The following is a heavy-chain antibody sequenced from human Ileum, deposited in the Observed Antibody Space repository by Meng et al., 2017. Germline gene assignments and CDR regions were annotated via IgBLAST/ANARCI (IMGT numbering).Heavy chain of an antibody. V-gene: IGHV4-39*01. J-gene: IGHJ4*02. CDR1: SGSFTNNNYY. CDR3: ARRAHYGDPPR. Sequence: QLRLKESGPGLVKPSETLSRTCSVSSGSFTNNNYYWVWIRRPPGKGLEWIGSIYYGGSTYYNPSLKSRVTISVDTSTNQFSLKLISVTAADTAVYYCARRAHYGDPPRWGQGTLVTVSS. D-gene: IGHD4-17*01. CDR2: IYYGGST.